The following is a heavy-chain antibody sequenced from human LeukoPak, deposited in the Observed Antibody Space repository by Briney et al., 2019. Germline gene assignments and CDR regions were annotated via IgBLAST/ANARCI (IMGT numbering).Heavy chain of an antibody. CDR3: ARQYFQH. J-gene: IGHJ1*01. CDR1: GFTFSSYA. CDR2: ISNNGGST. V-gene: IGHV3-64*01. Sequence: PGGSLRLSCAASGFTFSSYAMHWVRQAPGKGLEYVSAISNNGGSTYYANSVKGRFTISRDNSKNTLYLQMGSLRAEDMAVYYCARQYFQHWGQGTLVTVSS.